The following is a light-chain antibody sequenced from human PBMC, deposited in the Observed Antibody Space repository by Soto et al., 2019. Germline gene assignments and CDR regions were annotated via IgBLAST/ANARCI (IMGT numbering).Light chain of an antibody. V-gene: IGLV2-14*03. J-gene: IGLJ2*01. CDR2: DVS. Sequence: QSALTQPASVSGSPGQSITISCTGTSSDVGGYDCVSWYQQHPGKAPKLMIYDVSNRPSGVSNRFSGSKSVNTASLTISGLQAEDEADYYCSSYTRSSTVVFGGGTKLTVL. CDR1: SSDVGGYDC. CDR3: SSYTRSSTVV.